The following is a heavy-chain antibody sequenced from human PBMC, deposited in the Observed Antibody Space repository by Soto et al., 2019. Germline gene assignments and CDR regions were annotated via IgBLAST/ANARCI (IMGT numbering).Heavy chain of an antibody. Sequence: SVKVSCKASGGTFSSYAISWVRQAPGQGLEWMGGIIPIFGTANYAQKFQGRVTITADESTSTAYMELSSLRSEDTAVYYCARSYGYCSGGSCYFGYWGQGTLVTVSS. CDR3: ARSYGYCSGGSCYFGY. CDR2: IIPIFGTA. J-gene: IGHJ4*02. CDR1: GGTFSSYA. V-gene: IGHV1-69*13. D-gene: IGHD2-15*01.